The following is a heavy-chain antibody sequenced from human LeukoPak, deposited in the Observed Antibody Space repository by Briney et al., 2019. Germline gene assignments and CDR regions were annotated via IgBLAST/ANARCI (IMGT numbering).Heavy chain of an antibody. CDR2: INPRGGST. Sequence: ASVHVSCKASGYTFNDYYIQRVRQAPGQGIEWMGTINPRGGSTRHAQRFQGRVTMTRDTSTSTLYMELSSLTSEDTAVYYCARKFGGSGYYFDYWGQGTLVTVSS. CDR3: ARKFGGSGYYFDY. D-gene: IGHD2-15*01. CDR1: GYTFNDYY. V-gene: IGHV1-46*02. J-gene: IGHJ4*02.